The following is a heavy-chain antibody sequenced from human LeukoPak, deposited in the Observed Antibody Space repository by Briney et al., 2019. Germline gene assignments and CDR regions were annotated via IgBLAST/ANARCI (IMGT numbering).Heavy chain of an antibody. CDR2: ISAYNGNT. V-gene: IGHV1-18*01. CDR3: ASVTMVRGGLSYYYYYYMDV. J-gene: IGHJ6*03. D-gene: IGHD3-10*01. CDR1: GYTFTSYG. Sequence: ASVKVSCKASGYTFTSYGISWVRQAPGQGLEWMGWISAYNGNTNYAQKLQGRVTMTTDTSTSTAYMELRSLRSDDTAVYYCASVTMVRGGLSYYYYYYMDVWGKGTTVTVSS.